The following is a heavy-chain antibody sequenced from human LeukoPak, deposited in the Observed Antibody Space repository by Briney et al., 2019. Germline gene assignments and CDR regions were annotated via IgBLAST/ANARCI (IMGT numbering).Heavy chain of an antibody. V-gene: IGHV4-59*01. CDR3: ARALTPGYCSGGTCSYFDY. J-gene: IGHJ4*02. Sequence: KPSETLSLTCTVSGGSIRSYYWSWIRQPPGKGLEWIGYIYYSGSTNSNPSLKSRVTISVDMSKNQFSLKVSSVTAADTAVYYCARALTPGYCSGGTCSYFDYWGQGTLVTVSS. D-gene: IGHD2-15*01. CDR1: GGSIRSYY. CDR2: IYYSGST.